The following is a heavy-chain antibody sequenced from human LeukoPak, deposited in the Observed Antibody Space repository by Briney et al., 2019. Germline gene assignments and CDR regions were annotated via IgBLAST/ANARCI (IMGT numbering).Heavy chain of an antibody. CDR2: IYYSGST. J-gene: IGHJ4*02. V-gene: IGHV4-39*01. CDR3: AMGGNYGIDY. D-gene: IGHD1-26*01. Sequence: SETLSLTCTVSGGSISSSSYYWGWIRQPPGKGLEWIGSIYYSGSTYYNPSLKSRVTISVDTSKNQSSLKLTSVTAADTAVYYCAMGGNYGIDYWGQGTLITVSS. CDR1: GGSISSSSYY.